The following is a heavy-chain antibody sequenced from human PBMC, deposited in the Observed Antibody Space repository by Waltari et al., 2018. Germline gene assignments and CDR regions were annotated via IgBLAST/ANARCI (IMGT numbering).Heavy chain of an antibody. V-gene: IGHV3-74*01. D-gene: IGHD4-17*01. CDR2: GNXDGSGT. J-gene: IGHJ4*02. Sequence: EXXLVEXGGGLVXPGGSLRLSXVASGFTLSCFWMPWVRQAPGKGLVCVSRGNXDGSGTTYADSVKGRXTISRDNAKNTLYLQMNXLRAEDTAVXYXVXGYGRGVTNGDXFEYWGQXTLVTVSS. CDR1: GFTLSCFW. CDR3: VXGYGRGVTNGDXFEY.